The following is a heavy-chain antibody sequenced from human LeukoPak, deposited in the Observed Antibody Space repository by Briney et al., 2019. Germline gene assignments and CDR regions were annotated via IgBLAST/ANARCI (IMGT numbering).Heavy chain of an antibody. V-gene: IGHV3-23*01. Sequence: GGSLRLSCAASGFTFSNYALNWVRQAPGKGLEWVSGISNSGGTTYYADSVKGRFYADSVKGRFTISRDNSKNTLYLQMNSLRAEDTAVYYCARAPQPTSYGDYGKRYFDLWGRGTLVTVSS. D-gene: IGHD4-17*01. CDR3: ARAPQPTSYGDYGKRYFDL. J-gene: IGHJ2*01. CDR1: GFTFSNYA. CDR2: ISNSGGTT.